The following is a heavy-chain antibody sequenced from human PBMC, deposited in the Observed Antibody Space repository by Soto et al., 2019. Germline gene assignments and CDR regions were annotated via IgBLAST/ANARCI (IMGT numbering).Heavy chain of an antibody. V-gene: IGHV1-8*01. CDR2: MNPNSGNT. CDR3: ARGIGSASLYGMDV. Sequence: GASALVSCKDSGCTFTSYDMNWVRQATGQGVEWMGWMNPNSGNTGYRQNFQGRVTMTRSTSMSTDYMELSSLRSEDTAVYYCARGIGSASLYGMDVGGQGTTVTVS. CDR1: GCTFTSYD. J-gene: IGHJ6*02. D-gene: IGHD6-6*01.